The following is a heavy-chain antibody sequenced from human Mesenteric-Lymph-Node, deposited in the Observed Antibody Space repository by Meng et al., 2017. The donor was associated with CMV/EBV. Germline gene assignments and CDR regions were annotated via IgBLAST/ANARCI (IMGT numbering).Heavy chain of an antibody. CDR3: ARNTYYDFWSGYYSYYYYGMDV. V-gene: IGHV4-59*08. J-gene: IGHJ6*02. Sequence: GSLRLSCTVPGGSISYYYWSWIRQPPGKGLEWIGYIYYSGSTNYNPSLKSRVTISVDTSKNQFSLKLSSVTAADTAVYYCARNTYYDFWSGYYSYYYYGMDVWGQGTTVTVSS. D-gene: IGHD3-3*01. CDR1: GGSISYYY. CDR2: IYYSGST.